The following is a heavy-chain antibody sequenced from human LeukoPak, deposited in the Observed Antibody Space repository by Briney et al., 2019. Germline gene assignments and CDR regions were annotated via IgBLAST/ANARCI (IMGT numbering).Heavy chain of an antibody. D-gene: IGHD3-22*01. J-gene: IGHJ3*02. CDR2: IYHSGST. CDR1: GYSISSGYY. V-gene: IGHV4-38-2*02. CDR3: ARNYYDSSGYHYSAFDI. Sequence: PSETLSLTCTVSGYSISSGYYWGWIRQPPGKGLEWIGSIYHSGSTYYNPSLKSRVTIPVDTSKNQFSLKLSSVTAADTAVYYCARNYYDSSGYHYSAFDIWGQGTMVTVSS.